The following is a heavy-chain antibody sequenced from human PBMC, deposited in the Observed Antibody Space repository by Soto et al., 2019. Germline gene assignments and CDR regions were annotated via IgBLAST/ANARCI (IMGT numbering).Heavy chain of an antibody. Sequence: ETLSLTCSVSGGSINSYWWSWIRQPAGKGLEWIGRVYSTGTTDYNPSLNSRATMSVETSKNQFSLKLTSVTAADTAVYYCARDIGSYAYGEGYWGQGIQVTVSS. CDR1: GGSINSYW. CDR3: ARDIGSYAYGEGY. D-gene: IGHD3-10*01. J-gene: IGHJ4*02. CDR2: VYSTGTT. V-gene: IGHV4-4*07.